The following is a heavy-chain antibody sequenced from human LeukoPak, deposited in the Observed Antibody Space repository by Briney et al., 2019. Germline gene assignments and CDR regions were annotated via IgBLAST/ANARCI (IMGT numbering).Heavy chain of an antibody. V-gene: IGHV3-48*01. CDR3: ARVSPTYDILTGYLFGLDY. CDR1: GFTFSSYS. Sequence: GGSLRLSYAASGFTFSSYSMNWVRQAPGKGLEWVSYISSSSSTIYYADSVKGRLTISRDNAKNSLYLQMNSLRAEDTAVYYCARVSPTYDILTGYLFGLDYWGQGTLVTVSS. J-gene: IGHJ4*02. D-gene: IGHD3-9*01. CDR2: ISSSSSTI.